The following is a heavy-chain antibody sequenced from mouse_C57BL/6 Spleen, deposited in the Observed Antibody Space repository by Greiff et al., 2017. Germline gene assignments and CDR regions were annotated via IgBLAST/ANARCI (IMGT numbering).Heavy chain of an antibody. CDR2: IYPSDSET. CDR1: GYTFTSYW. J-gene: IGHJ3*01. V-gene: IGHV1-61*01. CDR3: ARRAYYSNSAWFAY. Sequence: QVQLQQPGAELVRPVSSVKLSCKASGYTFTSYWMDWVKQRPGQGLEWIGNIYPSDSETHYNQKFKDKATLTVDKSSSTAYMQLSSLTSEDSAVYYCARRAYYSNSAWFAYWGQGTLVTVSA. D-gene: IGHD2-5*01.